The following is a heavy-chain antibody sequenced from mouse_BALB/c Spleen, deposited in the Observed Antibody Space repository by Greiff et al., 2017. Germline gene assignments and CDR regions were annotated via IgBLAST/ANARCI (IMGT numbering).Heavy chain of an antibody. J-gene: IGHJ1*01. CDR3: ARSRDGSYFDV. CDR1: GYTFTSYW. V-gene: IGHV1-7*01. CDR2: INPSTGYT. D-gene: IGHD2-3*01. Sequence: VQLQQSGAELAKPGASVKMSCKASGYTFTSYWMHWVKQRPGQGLEWIGYINPSTGYTEYNQKFKDKATLTADKSSSTAYMQLSSLTSEDSAVYYCARSRDGSYFDVWGAGTTVTVSS.